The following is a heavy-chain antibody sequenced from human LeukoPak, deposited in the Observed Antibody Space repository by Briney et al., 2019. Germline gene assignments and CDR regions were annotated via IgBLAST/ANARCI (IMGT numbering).Heavy chain of an antibody. J-gene: IGHJ5*02. CDR1: GYTFTGYY. Sequence: GASVKVSCKAAGYTFTGYYIHWVRQAPGQGLEWMGWINPNSVGTNYAQKFQGRVSMTSDTSISTAYMELTRLRYDDTAVYYCARERDSRPLKNRFDPWGQGTLVTVSS. V-gene: IGHV1-2*02. D-gene: IGHD6-13*01. CDR2: INPNSVGT. CDR3: ARERDSRPLKNRFDP.